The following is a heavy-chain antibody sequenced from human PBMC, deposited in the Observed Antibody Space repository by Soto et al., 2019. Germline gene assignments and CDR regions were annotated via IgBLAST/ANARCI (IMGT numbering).Heavy chain of an antibody. CDR1: GGSISIYY. D-gene: IGHD2-21*01. V-gene: IGHV4-59*01. CDR3: ARDRIPRCGWFDP. J-gene: IGHJ5*02. CDR2: IYYSGST. Sequence: PSETLSLTCTVSGGSISIYYWSLIRQPPGKGLEWIGYIYYSGSTNYNPSLKSRVTISVETSKNQFSLKLSSVTAADTDVYYCARDRIPRCGWFDPWGQGTLVTVSS.